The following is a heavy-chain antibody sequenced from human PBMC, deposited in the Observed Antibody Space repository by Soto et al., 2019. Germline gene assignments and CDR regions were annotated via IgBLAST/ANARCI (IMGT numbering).Heavy chain of an antibody. V-gene: IGHV3-30*18. J-gene: IGHJ3*02. CDR2: ISYDGSNK. Sequence: GGSLRLSCAASGFTFSSYGMHWVRQAPGKGLEWVSVISYDGSNKYYADSVNGRFTISRDNSKNTLYLQMNSLRAEDTAVYSCAKPVLRLIDAFDIWGQGTMVTVSS. D-gene: IGHD1-26*01. CDR3: AKPVLRLIDAFDI. CDR1: GFTFSSYG.